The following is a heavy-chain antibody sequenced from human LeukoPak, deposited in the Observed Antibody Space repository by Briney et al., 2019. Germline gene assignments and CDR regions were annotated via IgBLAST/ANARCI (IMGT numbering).Heavy chain of an antibody. CDR2: INHSGST. CDR3: ARGYCSSTSCYGMDV. CDR1: GGSFSGYY. V-gene: IGHV4-34*01. Sequence: SETLSLTCAVYGGSFSGYYWSWLRQPPGKRLEWIGEINHSGSTNYNPSLKSRVTISVDTSKNQFSLKLSSVTAADTAVYYCARGYCSSTSCYGMDVWGQGTTVTVSS. D-gene: IGHD2-2*01. J-gene: IGHJ6*02.